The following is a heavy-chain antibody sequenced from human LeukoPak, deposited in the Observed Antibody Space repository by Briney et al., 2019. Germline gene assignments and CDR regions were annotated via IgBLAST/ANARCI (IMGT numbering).Heavy chain of an antibody. CDR1: GFTFSSYG. CDR3: AKREVAAEEETFDY. CDR2: IWYDGSNK. D-gene: IGHD6-13*01. Sequence: GRSLRLSCAASGFTFSSYGMHWVRQAPGKGLEWVAVIWYDGSNKYYADSVKGRFTISRDNSKNTLYLQMNSLRAEDTAVYYCAKREVAAEEETFDYWGQGTLVTVSS. V-gene: IGHV3-33*06. J-gene: IGHJ4*02.